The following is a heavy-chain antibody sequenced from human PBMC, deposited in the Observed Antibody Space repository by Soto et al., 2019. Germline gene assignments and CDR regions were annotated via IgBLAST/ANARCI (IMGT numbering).Heavy chain of an antibody. V-gene: IGHV4-39*07. CDR3: ARSPDSSGYYPRWYYYGMDV. CDR1: GGSISSSSYY. Sequence: SETLSLTCTVSGGSISSSSYYWGWIRQPPGKGLEWIGYIYYSGSTYYNPSLKSRVTISVDTSKNQFSLKLSSVTAADTAVYYCARSPDSSGYYPRWYYYGMDVWGQGTTVTVSS. CDR2: IYYSGST. J-gene: IGHJ6*02. D-gene: IGHD3-22*01.